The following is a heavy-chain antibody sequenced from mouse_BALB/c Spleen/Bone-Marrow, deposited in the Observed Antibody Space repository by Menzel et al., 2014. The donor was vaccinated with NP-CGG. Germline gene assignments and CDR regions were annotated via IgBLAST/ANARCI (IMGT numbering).Heavy chain of an antibody. D-gene: IGHD2-12*01. V-gene: IGHV2-4-1*01. J-gene: IGHJ3*01. CDR3: ARSRYDRGFAY. CDR1: GFSLTSYG. Sequence: QVQLQQSGPGLVQPSQSLSITCTVSGFSLTSYGVHWVRPSPGKGLEWLGVIWSGGSTDYNAAFISRLSISKDNSKSQVFFKMNSLQADDTAIYYCARSRYDRGFAYWGQGTLVTVSA. CDR2: IWSGGST.